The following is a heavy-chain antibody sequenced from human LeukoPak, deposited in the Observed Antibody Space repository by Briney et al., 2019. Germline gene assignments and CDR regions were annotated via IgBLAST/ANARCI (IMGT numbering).Heavy chain of an antibody. D-gene: IGHD2-2*01. CDR2: IFHSGST. CDR1: GYSISSGYY. J-gene: IGHJ3*02. Sequence: KTSETLSLTCTVSGYSISSGYYWGWIRQPPGKGLEWIGNIFHSGSTYYNPSLKSRVTISVDTSKNHFSLKLSSVTAADTAVYYCARHPKGTYCSSTSCHHDAFDIWGQGTMVTVSS. CDR3: ARHPKGTYCSSTSCHHDAFDI. V-gene: IGHV4-38-2*02.